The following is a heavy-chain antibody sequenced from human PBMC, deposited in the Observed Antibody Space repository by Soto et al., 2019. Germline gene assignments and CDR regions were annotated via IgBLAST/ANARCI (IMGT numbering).Heavy chain of an antibody. CDR2: ISYDGRYK. D-gene: IGHD1-26*01. CDR1: GFTLSTYG. Sequence: GGSLRPSCAASGFTLSTYGIHWVRQAPGKGLEWVAHISYDGRYKYNTDSVKGRFTISRDDYKNTVYLQMNSLRAEDTAVYYCARVGMGATMSPPKDAFDMWGQGTMVTVSS. CDR3: ARVGMGATMSPPKDAFDM. J-gene: IGHJ3*02. V-gene: IGHV3-30*03.